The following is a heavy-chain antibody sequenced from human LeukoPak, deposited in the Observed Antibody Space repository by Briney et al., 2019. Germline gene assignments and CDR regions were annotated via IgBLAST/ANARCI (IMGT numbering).Heavy chain of an antibody. CDR2: IYTSGST. Sequence: SQTPSLTCTVSGGSISSGSYYWSWIRQPAGKGLEWIGRIYTSGSTNYNPSLKSRVTISVDTSKNQFSLKLSSVTAADTAVYYCARERRGYSSSSWFDYWGQGTLVTVSS. D-gene: IGHD6-6*01. CDR3: ARERRGYSSSSWFDY. CDR1: GGSISSGSYY. V-gene: IGHV4-61*02. J-gene: IGHJ4*02.